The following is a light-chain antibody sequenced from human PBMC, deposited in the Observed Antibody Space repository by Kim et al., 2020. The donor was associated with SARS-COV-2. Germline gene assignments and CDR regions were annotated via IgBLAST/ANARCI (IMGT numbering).Light chain of an antibody. CDR3: SSLTSSITYV. CDR1: SSDVGAYNH. V-gene: IGLV2-14*04. Sequence: GQVITNSCTGNSSDVGAYNHVSWYQQHPGKAPKLMIYDVSEWPSGVSNRFSGSKSGNTASLTISWLQAEDEADYYCSSLTSSITYVFSTGTKVTVL. J-gene: IGLJ1*01. CDR2: DVS.